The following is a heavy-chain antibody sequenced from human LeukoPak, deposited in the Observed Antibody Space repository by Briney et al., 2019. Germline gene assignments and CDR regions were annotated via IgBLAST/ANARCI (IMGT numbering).Heavy chain of an antibody. CDR3: AKEPVAGTDY. J-gene: IGHJ4*02. V-gene: IGHV3-30*18. D-gene: IGHD6-19*01. Sequence: PGRSLRLSCAASGFTFSSYGMHWVRQAPGKGLEWVAVISYDGSNKYYADSVKGRFTISRDNSKNTLYLQVNSLRAEDTAVYYCAKEPVAGTDYWGQGTLVTVSS. CDR2: ISYDGSNK. CDR1: GFTFSSYG.